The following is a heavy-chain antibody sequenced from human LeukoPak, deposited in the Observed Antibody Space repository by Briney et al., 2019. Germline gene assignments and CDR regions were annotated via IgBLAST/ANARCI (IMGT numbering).Heavy chain of an antibody. Sequence: GGSLRLSCAASGFIFDDDGMSWVRQVPGKGLEWVSEINWNGGRTAYADSVKGRFTISRDNAKNYLYLQMDSLRAEDTALYYCARVYSYKFDSSGRNACDIWGRGTMVTVSS. CDR3: ARVYSYKFDSSGRNACDI. J-gene: IGHJ3*02. CDR1: GFIFDDDG. D-gene: IGHD3-22*01. CDR2: INWNGGRT. V-gene: IGHV3-20*04.